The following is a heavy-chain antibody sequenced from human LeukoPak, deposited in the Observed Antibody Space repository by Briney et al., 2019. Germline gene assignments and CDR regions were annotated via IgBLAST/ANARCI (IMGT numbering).Heavy chain of an antibody. Sequence: SETLSLTCSVSGGSISSYYWSWIRQPPGKGLKWIGYIYYSGSTNYNPSLKSRVTISVDTSKNKFSLKLSSVTAADTAVYYCARRSGRIVPGSFDYWGQGTLVTVSS. CDR1: GGSISSYY. V-gene: IGHV4-59*01. D-gene: IGHD3-10*01. J-gene: IGHJ4*02. CDR3: ARRSGRIVPGSFDY. CDR2: IYYSGST.